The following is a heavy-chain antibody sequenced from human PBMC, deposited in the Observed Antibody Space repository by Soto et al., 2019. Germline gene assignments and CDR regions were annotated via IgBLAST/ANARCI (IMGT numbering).Heavy chain of an antibody. CDR2: IIPILGIA. V-gene: IGHV1-69*02. CDR3: ARGSDCSSTSCYVYSAFDI. Sequence: QVQLVQSGAEVKKPGSLVKVSCKASGSTFSSYTISWVRQAPRQGLEWMVRIIPILGIAKYAQKFQGRVTITADKSTSTAYMELSSLRSEDTAVYYCARGSDCSSTSCYVYSAFDIWGQGTMVTVSS. CDR1: GSTFSSYT. J-gene: IGHJ3*02. D-gene: IGHD2-2*01.